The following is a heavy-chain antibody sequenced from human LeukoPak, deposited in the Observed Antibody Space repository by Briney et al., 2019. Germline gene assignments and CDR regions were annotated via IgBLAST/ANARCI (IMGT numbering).Heavy chain of an antibody. J-gene: IGHJ4*02. Sequence: SETLSLTCTVSGGSISSGRYYWSWIREPPGKGLEWIGRICTSGSTNYNPPLKSRVTISVDTSKNQFSLKLSSVTAADTAVYYCARGDGYSSPEFDYWGQGTLVTVSS. V-gene: IGHV4-61*02. CDR1: GGSISSGRYY. D-gene: IGHD6-13*01. CDR2: ICTSGST. CDR3: ARGDGYSSPEFDY.